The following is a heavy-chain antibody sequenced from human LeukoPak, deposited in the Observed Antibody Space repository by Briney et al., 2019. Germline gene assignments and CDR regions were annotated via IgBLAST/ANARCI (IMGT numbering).Heavy chain of an antibody. Sequence: GSLRLSCTGSGFTLSSYAMNWVRRAPGQGLEWVSSISSSSSDIYYTDSVKGRFTISRGNAKNSLYLQMNSLRAEDTAVYYCVTDYGGSSGAFDIWGQGTMVTVSS. J-gene: IGHJ3*02. D-gene: IGHD4-23*01. CDR3: VTDYGGSSGAFDI. CDR1: GFTLSSYA. CDR2: ISSSSSDI. V-gene: IGHV3-21*01.